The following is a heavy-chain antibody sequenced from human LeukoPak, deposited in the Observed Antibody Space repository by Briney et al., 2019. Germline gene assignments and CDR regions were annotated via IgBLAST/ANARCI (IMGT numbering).Heavy chain of an antibody. CDR3: TTDVVVVAATGDY. D-gene: IGHD2-15*01. V-gene: IGHV3-15*01. CDR2: IKSKTDGGTT. J-gene: IGHJ4*02. CDR1: GFTFSNAW. Sequence: PGGSLRLSCAASGFTFSNAWMSWVRQAPGKGLEWVGRIKSKTDGGTTDYAAPVKGRFTISRDDSKNTLYLQMNSLKTEDTAVYYCTTDVVVVAATGDYWGQGTLATVSS.